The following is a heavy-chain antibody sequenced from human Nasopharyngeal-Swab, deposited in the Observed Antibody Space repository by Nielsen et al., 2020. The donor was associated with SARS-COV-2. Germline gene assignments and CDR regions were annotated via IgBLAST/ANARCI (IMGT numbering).Heavy chain of an antibody. Sequence: WVRQAPGQRPEWMGWTNAATGKTKYSQKFQDRVTITRDTSANTAYVELSSLKSEDTAVYYCARGTPVAGTGHLWDYWGQGTLVTVSS. J-gene: IGHJ4*02. V-gene: IGHV1-3*01. D-gene: IGHD6-19*01. CDR2: TNAATGKT. CDR3: ARGTPVAGTGHLWDY.